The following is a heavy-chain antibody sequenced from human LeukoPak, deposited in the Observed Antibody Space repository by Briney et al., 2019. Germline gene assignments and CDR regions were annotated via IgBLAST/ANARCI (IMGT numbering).Heavy chain of an antibody. D-gene: IGHD3-10*01. V-gene: IGHV4-61*02. Sequence: SETLSLTCTVSCGSISSGGYYWSWIRQPAGKGLEWIGRIYTSGSNNYNPSLKSRATISVDTSKNQFSLELSSVTAADTAVYYCARDRQAMVRGVIPKEAWGWFDPWGQGTLVTVSS. CDR1: CGSISSGGYY. CDR2: IYTSGSN. CDR3: ARDRQAMVRGVIPKEAWGWFDP. J-gene: IGHJ5*02.